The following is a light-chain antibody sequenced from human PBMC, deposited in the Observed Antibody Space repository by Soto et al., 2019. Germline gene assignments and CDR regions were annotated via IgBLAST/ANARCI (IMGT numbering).Light chain of an antibody. CDR1: SSDVGGYNH. CDR3: SSYASSSSYV. Sequence: QSALTHPASVSWSPGHSITISCTGTSSDVGGYNHVSWYQIHPGKAPKLIIYEVTSRPSGVSYRFSGSKSGNSASLTISGLQAEEEADYYCSSYASSSSYVFGGGTKATAL. CDR2: EVT. J-gene: IGLJ1*01. V-gene: IGLV2-14*01.